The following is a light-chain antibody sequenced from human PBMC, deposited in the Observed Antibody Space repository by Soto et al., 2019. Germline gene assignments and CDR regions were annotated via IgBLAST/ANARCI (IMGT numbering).Light chain of an antibody. CDR2: AAS. J-gene: IGKJ5*01. V-gene: IGKV1-39*01. CDR3: QQSYSAPIT. Sequence: GDRVTITCRASQSISNYLNWYQQKPGKAPKLLIFAASSLQSGVPSRFSGSGSGTNFTLTISSLQPEDFAAYYCQQSYSAPITFGQGTRLEIK. CDR1: QSISNY.